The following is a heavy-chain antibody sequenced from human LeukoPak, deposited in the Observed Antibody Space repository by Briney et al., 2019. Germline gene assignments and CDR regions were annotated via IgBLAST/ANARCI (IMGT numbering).Heavy chain of an antibody. J-gene: IGHJ5*02. CDR2: ISGSSSTI. CDR1: GFTFSSYS. Sequence: SGGSLRLSCAASGFTFSSYSMNWVRQAPGKGLEWVSYISGSSSTIYYTDSVKGRFTISRDNAKNSLYLQMNSLRAEDSAVYYCALCGWAGYYTLTWGQGTLVTVSS. CDR3: ALCGWAGYYTLT. D-gene: IGHD3/OR15-3a*01. V-gene: IGHV3-48*01.